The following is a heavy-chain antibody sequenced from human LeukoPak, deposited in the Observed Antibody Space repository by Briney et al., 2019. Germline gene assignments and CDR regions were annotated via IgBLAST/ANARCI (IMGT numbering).Heavy chain of an antibody. J-gene: IGHJ6*03. CDR3: ARDSMTLGYYYYMDV. V-gene: IGHV3-48*03. D-gene: IGHD3-16*01. CDR2: ISSSGSAR. CDR1: GFIFSSYE. Sequence: PGGSLRLSCAASGFIFSSYEMNWVRQAPGKGLEWVLYISSSGSARYYADSVKGRFTISRDNAKNSLYLQMNSLRAEDTAVYYCARDSMTLGYYYYMDVWGKGTTVTVSS.